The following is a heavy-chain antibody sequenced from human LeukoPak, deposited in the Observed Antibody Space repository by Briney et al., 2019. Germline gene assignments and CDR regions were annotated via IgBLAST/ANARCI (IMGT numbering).Heavy chain of an antibody. CDR2: IYYGGST. V-gene: IGHV4-59*01. Sequence: PSETLSLTCTVSGGSISSYYWSWIRQPPGKGLEWIGYIYYGGSTNYNPSLKSRVTISVDTSKNQFSLKLSSVTAADTAVYYCARSWKQGSSSGLYYYYYMDVWGKGTTVTVSS. CDR3: ARSWKQGSSSGLYYYYYMDV. CDR1: GGSISSYY. D-gene: IGHD6-6*01. J-gene: IGHJ6*03.